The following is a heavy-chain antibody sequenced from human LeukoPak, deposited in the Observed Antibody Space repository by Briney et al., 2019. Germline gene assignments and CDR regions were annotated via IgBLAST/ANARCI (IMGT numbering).Heavy chain of an antibody. CDR1: GFTFSSYA. CDR2: ISGSGGST. J-gene: IGHJ4*02. D-gene: IGHD5-12*01. Sequence: PGGSLRLSCAASGFTFSSYAMSWVRQAPGKGLEWVSAISGSGGSTYYADSVKGRFTISRDNSKNTLYLQMNSLRAEDTAVYYCARFTSQWLRWAHFDYWGQGTLVTVSS. CDR3: ARFTSQWLRWAHFDY. V-gene: IGHV3-23*01.